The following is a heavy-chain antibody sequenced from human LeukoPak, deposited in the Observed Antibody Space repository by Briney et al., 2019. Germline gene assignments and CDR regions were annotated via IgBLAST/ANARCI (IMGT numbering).Heavy chain of an antibody. CDR1: GGSFSGYY. CDR3: ARSGYSSSWYRVDY. CDR2: INHSGST. Sequence: PSETLSLTCAVYGGSFSGYYWSWIRQPPGKGLEWIGEINHSGSTNYNPSLKSRVTISVDTSKNQFSLKLSSVTAADMAVYYCARSGYSSSWYRVDYWGQGTLVTVSS. D-gene: IGHD6-13*01. V-gene: IGHV4-34*01. J-gene: IGHJ4*02.